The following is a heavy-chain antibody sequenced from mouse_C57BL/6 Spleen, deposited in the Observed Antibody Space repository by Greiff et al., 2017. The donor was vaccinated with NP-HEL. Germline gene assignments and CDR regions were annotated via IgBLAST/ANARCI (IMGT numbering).Heavy chain of an antibody. J-gene: IGHJ2*01. Sequence: EVQLQESGGGLVQPGGSLSLSCAASGFTFTDYYMSWVRQPPGKALEWLGFIRNKANGYTTEYSASVKGRFTISRDNSQSILYLQMNALRAEDSATYYCAREDGNPFDYWGQGTTLTVSS. D-gene: IGHD2-1*01. CDR2: IRNKANGYTT. CDR3: AREDGNPFDY. CDR1: GFTFTDYY. V-gene: IGHV7-3*01.